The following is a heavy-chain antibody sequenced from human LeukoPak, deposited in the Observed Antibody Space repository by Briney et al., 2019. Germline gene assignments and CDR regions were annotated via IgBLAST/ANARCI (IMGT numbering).Heavy chain of an antibody. CDR2: FDPEDGET. Sequence: ASVRVSCKVSGYTLTELSMHWVRQAPGKGLEWMGGFDPEDGETIYAQKFQGRVTMTEDTSTDTAYMELSSLRSEDTAVYYCATPSGYDSSGSDNYWGQGTLVTVSS. CDR1: GYTLTELS. J-gene: IGHJ4*02. D-gene: IGHD3-22*01. CDR3: ATPSGYDSSGSDNY. V-gene: IGHV1-24*01.